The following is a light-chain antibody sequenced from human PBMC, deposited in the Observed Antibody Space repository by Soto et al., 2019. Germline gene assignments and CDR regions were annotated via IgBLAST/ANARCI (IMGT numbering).Light chain of an antibody. J-gene: IGKJ1*01. Sequence: EIVMTQSXATLSVSPGERATLSCRASQSVSSNLAWYQQKPGQAPRLLIYGASTRATGIPARFNGSGSGTXXTLTISSLQSEDFAVYYCQQYNNWPPWTFGQGTKVEIK. V-gene: IGKV3-15*01. CDR1: QSVSSN. CDR3: QQYNNWPPWT. CDR2: GAS.